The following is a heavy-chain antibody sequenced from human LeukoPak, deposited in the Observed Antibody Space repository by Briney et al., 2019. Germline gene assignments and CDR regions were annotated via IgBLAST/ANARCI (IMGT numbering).Heavy chain of an antibody. J-gene: IGHJ4*02. V-gene: IGHV4-34*01. Sequence: SETLSLTCAVYGGSFSGYYWSWIRQPPGKGLEWIGEINHSGSTNYNPSLKSRVTISVDTPKNQFSLKLSSVTAADTAVYYCARVPLRIAAAGTFDYWGQGTLVTVSS. CDR3: ARVPLRIAAAGTFDY. D-gene: IGHD6-13*01. CDR2: INHSGST. CDR1: GGSFSGYY.